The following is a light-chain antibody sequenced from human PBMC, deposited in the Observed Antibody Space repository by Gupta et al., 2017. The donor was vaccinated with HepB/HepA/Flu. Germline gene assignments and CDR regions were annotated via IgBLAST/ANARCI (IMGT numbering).Light chain of an antibody. CDR3: QQDCHSPPT. CDR2: GAS. Sequence: DTVLTQSPGTLSLYPGETATLSCRASQSVSSNYLAWYQVQPGQSPRLLIYGASTRATGIPDRFLGSGSGTEFTLTINRLEPEDFAVYYCQQDCHSPPTFGQGTKVEIE. CDR1: QSVSSNY. J-gene: IGKJ1*01. V-gene: IGKV3-20*01.